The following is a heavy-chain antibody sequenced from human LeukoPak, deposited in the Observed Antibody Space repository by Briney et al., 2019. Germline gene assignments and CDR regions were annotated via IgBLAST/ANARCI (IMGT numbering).Heavy chain of an antibody. CDR2: IRSKAYGGTT. CDR3: TRGLGDYGFDY. J-gene: IGHJ4*02. V-gene: IGHV3-49*02. Sequence: WIRQAPGKGLEWVGFIRSKAYGGTTEYAASVKGRFTISRDDSKSIAYLQMNSLKTEDTAVYYCTRGLGDYGFDYWGQGTLVTVSS. D-gene: IGHD3-16*01.